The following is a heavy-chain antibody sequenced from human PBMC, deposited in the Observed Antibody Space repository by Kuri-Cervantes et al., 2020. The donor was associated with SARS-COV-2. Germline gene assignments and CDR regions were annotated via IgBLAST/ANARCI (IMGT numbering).Heavy chain of an antibody. CDR2: IYSGGSST. D-gene: IGHD2-21*01. J-gene: IGHJ4*02. V-gene: IGHV3-23*03. Sequence: LPLTCAASGFTFSSYAMSWVRQAPGKGLEWVAFIYSGGSSTYYADSVKGRFTISRDNSKNTLYLQMNSLRAEDTAVYYCAKDGDPDYWGQGTLVTVSS. CDR1: GFTFSSYA. CDR3: AKDGDPDY.